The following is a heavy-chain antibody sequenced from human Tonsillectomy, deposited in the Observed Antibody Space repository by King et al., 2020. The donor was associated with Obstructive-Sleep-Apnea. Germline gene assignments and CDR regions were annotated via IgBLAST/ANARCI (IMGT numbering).Heavy chain of an antibody. Sequence: VQLVQSGGVVVQPGGSLRLSCAASGFTFDDYAMHWVRQAPGKGLEWVSLISWNGGSTYYADSVKGRFTISRDNSKKSLYLHMNSLRPEDTAFYYCAKTSGYGWGWVDYWGQGTLVTVSS. CDR3: AKTSGYGWGWVDY. J-gene: IGHJ4*02. V-gene: IGHV3-43D*03. CDR2: ISWNGGST. D-gene: IGHD3-3*01. CDR1: GFTFDDYA.